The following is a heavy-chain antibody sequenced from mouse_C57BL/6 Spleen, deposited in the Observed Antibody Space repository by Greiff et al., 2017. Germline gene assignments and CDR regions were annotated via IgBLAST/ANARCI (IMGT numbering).Heavy chain of an antibody. CDR1: GYSFTSDY. Sequence: EVKLMESGPGLVKPSQTLSLSCSVSGYSFTSDYWNWIRKFPGNKLEYMGNINYSGSTYYYPSLKSRISMTRDTSKNQYDLQLNSVTTEDTATYYCARWRTGTLYYFDYWGQGTPLTVSS. V-gene: IGHV3-8*01. J-gene: IGHJ2*01. CDR3: ARWRTGTLYYFDY. CDR2: INYSGST. D-gene: IGHD4-1*01.